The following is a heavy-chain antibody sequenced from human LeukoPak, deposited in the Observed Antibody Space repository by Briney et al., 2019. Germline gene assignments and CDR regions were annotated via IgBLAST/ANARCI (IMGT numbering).Heavy chain of an antibody. CDR3: ATVRGGNTRDFDY. Sequence: GSLRLSCAASGFTFSSYNMHWVRQAPVKGLEWVSSIRSSSGYIYYADSVKGRFTISRDNAKNSLYLQMNSPRAEDTAVYHCATVRGGNTRDFDYWGQGTLVTVSS. D-gene: IGHD3-10*01. CDR2: IRSSSGYI. J-gene: IGHJ4*02. V-gene: IGHV3-21*01. CDR1: GFTFSSYN.